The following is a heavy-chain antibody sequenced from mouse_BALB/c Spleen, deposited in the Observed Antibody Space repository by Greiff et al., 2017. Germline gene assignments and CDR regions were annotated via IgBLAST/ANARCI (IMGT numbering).Heavy chain of an antibody. Sequence: DVMLVESGGGLVKPGGSLKLSCAASGFTFSSYTMSWVRQTPEKRLEWVATISSGGSYTYYPDSVKGRFTISRDNAKNTLYLQMSSLKSVDTAMYYCTRDPLRVFDYWGQGTTLTVSS. CDR1: GFTFSSYT. J-gene: IGHJ2*01. CDR3: TRDPLRVFDY. V-gene: IGHV5-6-4*01. CDR2: ISSGGSYT. D-gene: IGHD1-1*01.